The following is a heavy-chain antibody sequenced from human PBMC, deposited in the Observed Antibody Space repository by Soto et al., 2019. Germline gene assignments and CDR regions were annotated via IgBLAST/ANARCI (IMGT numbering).Heavy chain of an antibody. CDR3: ARVRIAVAGYYGMDV. CDR2: TYYRSKWYN. J-gene: IGHJ6*02. CDR1: GDSVSSNRVA. D-gene: IGHD6-19*01. V-gene: IGHV6-1*01. Sequence: TLSLTCVISGDSVSSNRVAWNWIRQSPSRGLEWLGMTYYRSKWYNDYAVSVKSRITINPDTSKNQFSLQLNSVTPEDTAVYYCARVRIAVAGYYGMDVWGQGTTVNVSS.